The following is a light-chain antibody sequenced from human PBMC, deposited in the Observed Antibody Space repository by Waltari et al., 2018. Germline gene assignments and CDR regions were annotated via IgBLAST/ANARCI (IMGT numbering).Light chain of an antibody. CDR3: QQYHSFST. CDR1: QSISSS. CDR2: QAS. Sequence: DIQMTQSPSTLSASVGDRVTITCRASQSISSSFAWYQQKPGKAPKVLIYQASTLESGVPSRFGGSGSGTEFSLTISSLQPDDFATYYCQQYHSFSTFGQGTKVEIK. J-gene: IGKJ1*01. V-gene: IGKV1-5*03.